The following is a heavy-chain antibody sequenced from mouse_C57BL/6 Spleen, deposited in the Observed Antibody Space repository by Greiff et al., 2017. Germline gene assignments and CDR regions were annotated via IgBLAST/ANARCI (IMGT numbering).Heavy chain of an antibody. CDR1: GFSLTSSG. CDR2: IWRGGST. Sequence: QVQLQQSGPGLVQPSQSLSITCTVSGFSLTSSGVHWVRQSPGKGLEWLGVIWRGGSTDYNAAFMSRLSITTDNSKSQVFFKMNRLQADDIAIYYCAKRSGYDGGFAYWGQGTLVTVSA. V-gene: IGHV2-5*01. CDR3: AKRSGYDGGFAY. D-gene: IGHD2-2*01. J-gene: IGHJ3*01.